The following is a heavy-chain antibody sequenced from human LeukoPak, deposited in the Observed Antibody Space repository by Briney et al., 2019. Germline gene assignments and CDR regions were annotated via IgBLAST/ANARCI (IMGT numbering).Heavy chain of an antibody. Sequence: SETLSLTCAVSGYSISSGYYWGWIRQPPGKGLEWIGEINHSGSTNYNPSLKSRVTISVDTSKNQFSLKLSSVTAADTAVYYCATSTDIVVVPAARGYNWFDPWGQGTLVTVSS. CDR3: ATSTDIVVVPAARGYNWFDP. V-gene: IGHV4-38-2*01. J-gene: IGHJ5*02. CDR2: INHSGST. CDR1: GYSISSGYY. D-gene: IGHD2-2*01.